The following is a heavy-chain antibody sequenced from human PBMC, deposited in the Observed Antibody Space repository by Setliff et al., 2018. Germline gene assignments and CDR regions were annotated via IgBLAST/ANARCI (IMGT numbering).Heavy chain of an antibody. D-gene: IGHD6-19*01. Sequence: GGSLRLSCAASGFTFSSYGMHWVRQAPGKGLEWVAFIRYDGSNKYYADSVKGRFTISRDNAKNSLYLQMNSLRAEDTAVYYCARFPIAVAGTSYFDYWGQGTLVTVSS. CDR1: GFTFSSYG. CDR2: IRYDGSNK. CDR3: ARFPIAVAGTSYFDY. J-gene: IGHJ4*02. V-gene: IGHV3-30*02.